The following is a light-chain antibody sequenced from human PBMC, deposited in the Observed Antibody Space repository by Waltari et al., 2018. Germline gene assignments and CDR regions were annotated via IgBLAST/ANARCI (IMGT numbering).Light chain of an antibody. J-gene: IGKJ4*01. CDR3: QQYNYSPLT. Sequence: IVLTQSPGTLSLSPGERATLSCRASQSVSNTYLAWYQRKPGQAPRLLIYGASSRATGIPDRFSGSGSGTEFTLTINALEPEDSAVYFCQQYNYSPLTFGGWTRVEIK. CDR2: GAS. V-gene: IGKV3-20*01. CDR1: QSVSNTY.